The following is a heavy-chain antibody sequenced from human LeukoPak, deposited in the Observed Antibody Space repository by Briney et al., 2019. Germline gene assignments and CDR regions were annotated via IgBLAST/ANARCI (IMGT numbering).Heavy chain of an antibody. D-gene: IGHD6-19*01. V-gene: IGHV1-24*01. Sequence: ASVKVSCKVSGYTLTELSMHWVRQAPGKGLEWMGGFDPEDGETIYAQKFQGRVTMTEDTSTDTTYMELSSPGSEDTAVYYCATEMSVYSSGWYFDLWGRGTLVTVSS. CDR1: GYTLTELS. CDR2: FDPEDGET. CDR3: ATEMSVYSSGWYFDL. J-gene: IGHJ2*01.